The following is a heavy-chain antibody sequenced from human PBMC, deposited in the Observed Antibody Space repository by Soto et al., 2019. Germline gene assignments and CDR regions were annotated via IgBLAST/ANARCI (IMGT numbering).Heavy chain of an antibody. Sequence: PGESLKISCKGSGYSFAGYWITWVRQKPGKGLEWMGRIDPSDSQTYYSPSFRGHVTISADKSISTAYLQWNSLKASDSAMYYCGRLDSSYYFDYWGQGTLVTVS. V-gene: IGHV5-10-1*01. CDR1: GYSFAGYW. CDR2: IDPSDSQT. J-gene: IGHJ4*02. CDR3: GRLDSSYYFDY. D-gene: IGHD3-22*01.